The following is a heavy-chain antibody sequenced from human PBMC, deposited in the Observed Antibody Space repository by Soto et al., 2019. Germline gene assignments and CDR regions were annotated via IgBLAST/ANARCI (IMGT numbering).Heavy chain of an antibody. CDR3: ARAYTYYYDSSGYYSFDP. V-gene: IGHV1-18*04. D-gene: IGHD3-22*01. CDR2: ISAYNGNT. CDR1: GYTFTSYG. J-gene: IGHJ5*02. Sequence: GASVRVSCKASGYTFTSYGISWVRQAPGQGLEWMGWISAYNGNTNYAQKLQGRVTMTTDTSTSTAYMELRSLRSDDTAVYYCARAYTYYYDSSGYYSFDPSGPGPLVTLSS.